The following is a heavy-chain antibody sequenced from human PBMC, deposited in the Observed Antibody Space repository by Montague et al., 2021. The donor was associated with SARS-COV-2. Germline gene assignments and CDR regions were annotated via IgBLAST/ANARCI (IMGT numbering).Heavy chain of an antibody. V-gene: IGHV4-34*01. J-gene: IGHJ5*02. Sequence: SETLSLTCAVSGASFSDNFWTWTRQTPGKGLEWIGEINRSGSTNYNLSLKSRLSISIDTSKTQFYLNLRSSTAADTAIYYCARIGYYDRSGFSDFVRWFDPWGQGTLVTVSS. CDR1: GASFSDNF. CDR2: INRSGST. D-gene: IGHD3-22*01. CDR3: ARIGYYDRSGFSDFVRWFDP.